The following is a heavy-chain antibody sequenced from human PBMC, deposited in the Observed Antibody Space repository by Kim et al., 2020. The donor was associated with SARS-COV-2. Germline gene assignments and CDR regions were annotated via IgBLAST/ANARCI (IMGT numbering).Heavy chain of an antibody. CDR3: ARDWDSSGFDY. Sequence: TNYAQKLQGRGTMTTDTSTSTAYMELRSLRSDDTAVYYCARDWDSSGFDYWGQGTLVTVSS. D-gene: IGHD3-22*01. CDR2: T. V-gene: IGHV1-18*01. J-gene: IGHJ4*02.